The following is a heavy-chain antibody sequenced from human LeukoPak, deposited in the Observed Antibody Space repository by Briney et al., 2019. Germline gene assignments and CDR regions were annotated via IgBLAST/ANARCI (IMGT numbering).Heavy chain of an antibody. V-gene: IGHV4-59*01. CDR1: GGSISSYY. D-gene: IGHD3-3*01. Sequence: PSETLSLTCTVSGGSISSYYWSWIRQPPRKGLAWMGCIYYSGSTNYHPSLKSRVTISVDTSKYQFSLELSSATAADTAVYYCERVLRFDQHFDYWGQGTLVTVSS. CDR2: IYYSGST. CDR3: ERVLRFDQHFDY. J-gene: IGHJ4*02.